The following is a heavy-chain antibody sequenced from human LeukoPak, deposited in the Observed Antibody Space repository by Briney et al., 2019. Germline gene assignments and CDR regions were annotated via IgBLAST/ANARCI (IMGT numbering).Heavy chain of an antibody. J-gene: IGHJ4*02. CDR3: ARNLIPEQLVVNF. Sequence: GSLRLSCAASGFTFSDYYMSWIRQPPGKGPEWIGYIYYSGSTNYNPSLKSRVTMSVDTSKNQFSLNLQSVTPEDTAVYYCARNLIPEQLVVNFWGQGTLVTVSS. CDR1: GFTFSDYY. V-gene: IGHV4-59*01. CDR2: IYYSGST. D-gene: IGHD6-13*01.